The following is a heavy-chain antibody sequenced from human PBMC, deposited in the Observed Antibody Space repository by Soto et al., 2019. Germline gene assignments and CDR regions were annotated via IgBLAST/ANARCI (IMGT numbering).Heavy chain of an antibody. CDR2: TYFRSKWFN. D-gene: IGHD3-16*01. J-gene: IGHJ4*02. V-gene: IGHV6-1*01. Sequence: PSLTCVLSGDSVSNTSVAWNWIRQSQSRGLEWLGRTYFRSKWFNDYAVSVQNRMTITPDTSRNQFYLQLDSVTPEDTPVYYCCRVRGTDIDYFVSCGQGSTATV. CDR3: CRVRGTDIDYFVS. CDR1: GDSVSNTSVA.